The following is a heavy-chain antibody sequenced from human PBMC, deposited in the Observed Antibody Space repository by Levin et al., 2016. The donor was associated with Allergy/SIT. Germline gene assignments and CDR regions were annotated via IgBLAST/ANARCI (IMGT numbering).Heavy chain of an antibody. CDR1: GYTFTSYG. D-gene: IGHD3-10*01. V-gene: IGHV1-18*01. J-gene: IGHJ5*02. Sequence: ASVKVSCKASGYTFTSYGISWVRQAPGQGLEWMGWISAYNGNTNYAQKFQGRVTMTRDTSISTAYMELSRLRSDDTAVYYCARASRSFLYGSGSYGWNWFDPWGQGTLVTVSS. CDR2: ISAYNGNT. CDR3: ARASRSFLYGSGSYGWNWFDP.